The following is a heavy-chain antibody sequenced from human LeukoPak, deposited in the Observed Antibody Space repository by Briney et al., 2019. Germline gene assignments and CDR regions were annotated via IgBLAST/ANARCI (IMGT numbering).Heavy chain of an antibody. Sequence: PSETLSLTCTVSGGSISSYYWSWIRQPAGKGLEWIGRINTSGSTNYKPSLKSRVTMSVDTSKNQFSLELSSVTAADTAVYYCAREYYYDSSGYSNDAFEIWGQGTMVTVSS. V-gene: IGHV4-4*07. CDR1: GGSISSYY. J-gene: IGHJ3*02. CDR2: INTSGST. D-gene: IGHD3-22*01. CDR3: AREYYYDSSGYSNDAFEI.